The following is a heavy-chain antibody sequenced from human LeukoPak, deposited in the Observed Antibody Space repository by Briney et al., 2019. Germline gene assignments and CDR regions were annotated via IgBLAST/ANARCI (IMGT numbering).Heavy chain of an antibody. V-gene: IGHV3-23*01. Sequence: GASLRLSCAASGFTFSSYAMSWVRQAPGKGLEWVSAISGSGGSTYYADSVKGRFTISRDNSKNTLYLQMNSLRAEDTAVYYCAKDGDITIFGVATYFDYWGRGTLVTVSS. CDR3: AKDGDITIFGVATYFDY. CDR1: GFTFSSYA. CDR2: ISGSGGST. J-gene: IGHJ4*02. D-gene: IGHD3-3*01.